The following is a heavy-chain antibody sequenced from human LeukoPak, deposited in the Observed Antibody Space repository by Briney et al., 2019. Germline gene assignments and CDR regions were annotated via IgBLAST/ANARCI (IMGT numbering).Heavy chain of an antibody. J-gene: IGHJ6*03. D-gene: IGHD6-13*01. CDR1: GFTFSSYG. CDR2: IWYDGSNK. V-gene: IGHV3-33*01. Sequence: GGSLRLSCAASGFTFSSYGMHWVRQAPGKGLEWVAVIWYDGSNKYYADSVKGRFTISRDNSKNTLYLQMNSLRAEDTAVYYCARDYSSWGYYYYYYMDVWGKGTTVTVSS. CDR3: ARDYSSWGYYYYYYMDV.